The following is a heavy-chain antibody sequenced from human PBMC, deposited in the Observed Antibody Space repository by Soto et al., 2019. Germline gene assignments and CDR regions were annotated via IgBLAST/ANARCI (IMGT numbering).Heavy chain of an antibody. J-gene: IGHJ4*01. CDR3: ARGGWQQLLDY. CDR1: GYTFTSYA. Sequence: GSSVKVSCKASGYTFTSYAMHWVRQAPGQRLEWMGWINAGNGNTKYSQKFQGRVTITRDTSASTAYMPLSSLRSEDTAVYYCARGGWQQLLDYWCHGTLVTVSS. CDR2: INAGNGNT. D-gene: IGHD6-13*01. V-gene: IGHV1-3*01.